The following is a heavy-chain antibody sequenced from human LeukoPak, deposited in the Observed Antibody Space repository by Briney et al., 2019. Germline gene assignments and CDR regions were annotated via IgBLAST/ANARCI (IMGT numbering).Heavy chain of an antibody. CDR1: GFSFISYG. CDR2: ISDDGRNK. V-gene: IGHV3-30*18. CDR3: ANRPSDYGDYVTYFDY. D-gene: IGHD4-17*01. Sequence: GGSLRLSCAASGFSFISYGMHWVRQAPGKGLEWVGVISDDGRNKNYADSVKGRFTISRDNSKDTLYLQMNSLRDEATAVYYCANRPSDYGDYVTYFDYWGQGTLVTVSS. J-gene: IGHJ4*02.